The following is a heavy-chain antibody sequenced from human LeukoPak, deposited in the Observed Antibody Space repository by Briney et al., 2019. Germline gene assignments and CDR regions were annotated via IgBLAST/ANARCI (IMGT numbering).Heavy chain of an antibody. CDR2: ITNNGATI. CDR1: GFTFSSYA. CDR3: ARDQWLAYYYHGMDV. Sequence: GGSLRLSCAASGFTFSSYAMNWVRQAPGKGLEWVSYITNNGATIYYADSVKGRFTISRDNAENSLYLQMNSLRAEDTAIYYCARDQWLAYYYHGMDVWGQGTTVTVSS. J-gene: IGHJ6*02. V-gene: IGHV3-48*03. D-gene: IGHD6-19*01.